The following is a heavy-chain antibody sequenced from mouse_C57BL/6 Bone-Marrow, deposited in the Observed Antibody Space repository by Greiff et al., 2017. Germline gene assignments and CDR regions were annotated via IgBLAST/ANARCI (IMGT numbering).Heavy chain of an antibody. CDR3: GKEDDYDAMDY. CDR1: GYSITSGYY. V-gene: IGHV3-6*01. J-gene: IGHJ4*01. CDR2: ISYDGSN. Sequence: EVKLVESGPGLVKPSQSLSLTCSVTGYSITSGYYWNWIRQFPGNKLEWMGYISYDGSNNYNPSLKNRISITRDTSTNQFFLKLNSVTTEDTATYCCGKEDDYDAMDYWGQGTSVTVSS.